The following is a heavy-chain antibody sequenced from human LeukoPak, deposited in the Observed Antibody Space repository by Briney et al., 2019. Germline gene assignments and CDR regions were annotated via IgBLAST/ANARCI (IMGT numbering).Heavy chain of an antibody. CDR1: GFTFSSYS. D-gene: IGHD3-22*01. CDR2: ISSSSSYI. J-gene: IGHJ4*02. CDR3: ARDSETYYYDSSGRPRFDY. V-gene: IGHV3-21*04. Sequence: GGSLRLSCAASGFTFSSYSMNWVHQAPGKGLEWVSSISSSSSYIYYADSVKGRFTISRDNAKNSLYLQMNSLRAEDTAVYYCARDSETYYYDSSGRPRFDYGGQGTLVTVSS.